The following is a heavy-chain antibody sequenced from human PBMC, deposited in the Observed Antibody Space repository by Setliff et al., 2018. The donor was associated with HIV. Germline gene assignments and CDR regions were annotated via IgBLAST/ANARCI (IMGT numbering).Heavy chain of an antibody. CDR2: ISAYNGNT. D-gene: IGHD6-19*01. CDR3: ARVQTMAVAGTQYYYMDV. V-gene: IGHV1-18*01. CDR1: GYTFTSYG. J-gene: IGHJ6*03. Sequence: ASVKVSCKASGYTFTSYGISWVRQAPGQGLEWMGWISAYNGNTNYAQKLQGRVSIARDTSASTAYMELSSLRSEDTAVYYCARVQTMAVAGTQYYYMDVWGKGTTVTVSS.